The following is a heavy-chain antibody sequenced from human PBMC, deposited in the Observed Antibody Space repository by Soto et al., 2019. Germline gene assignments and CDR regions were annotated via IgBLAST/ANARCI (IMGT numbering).Heavy chain of an antibody. CDR3: ARDLALGDY. V-gene: IGHV3-7*01. CDR1: GFTFSSYW. J-gene: IGHJ4*02. Sequence: GGSLILSCAASGFTFSSYWMSWVRQAPGKGLEWVANIKEDGSEIYYVDAVKGRFIISRDNAKNSLYLQMNSLRAEDTAVYYCARDLALGDYWGQGTLVTVSS. CDR2: IKEDGSEI.